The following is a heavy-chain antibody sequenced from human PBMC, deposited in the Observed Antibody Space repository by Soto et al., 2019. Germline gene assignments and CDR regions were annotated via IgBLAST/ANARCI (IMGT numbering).Heavy chain of an antibody. CDR3: ASHRNAGWFDY. V-gene: IGHV5-51*06. Sequence: ESPMIPCKAFRYDFATFWIVWVRQAPGTSLEWVGVIYPHDSQVTYIPPFQAQVRISADMCTTTAYLHCGAVRASYPALYHCASHRNAGWFDYWGQGTLVTVSS. J-gene: IGHJ5*01. CDR2: IYPHDSQV. CDR1: RYDFATFW.